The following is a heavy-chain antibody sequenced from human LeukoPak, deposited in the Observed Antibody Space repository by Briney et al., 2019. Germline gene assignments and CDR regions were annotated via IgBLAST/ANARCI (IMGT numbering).Heavy chain of an antibody. Sequence: SETLSLTCTVSGGSISSYYWSWIRQPPGKRLEWIGYIYYSGSTNYNPSLKSRVTISVDTSKNQFSLKLSSVTAADTAVYYCARESRELTSSGYYYEFDYWGQGTLVTVSS. V-gene: IGHV4-59*01. J-gene: IGHJ4*02. CDR2: IYYSGST. CDR1: GGSISSYY. D-gene: IGHD3-22*01. CDR3: ARESRELTSSGYYYEFDY.